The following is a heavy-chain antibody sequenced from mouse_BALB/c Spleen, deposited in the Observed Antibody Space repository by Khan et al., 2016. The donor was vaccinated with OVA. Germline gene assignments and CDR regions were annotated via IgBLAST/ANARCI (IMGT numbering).Heavy chain of an antibody. CDR3: ASPNWFAY. J-gene: IGHJ3*01. Sequence: VQLQQSGAELVKPGASVKLSCTASGFNIKDTYMHWVKQRPEQGLEWIGMINPLTGYTNYDPKFRATMTADTSSNTAFLHLSSLASEDTAVYYCASPNWFAYWGQGTLVTVSA. CDR1: GFNIKDTY. CDR2: INPLTGYT. V-gene: IGHV14-3*02.